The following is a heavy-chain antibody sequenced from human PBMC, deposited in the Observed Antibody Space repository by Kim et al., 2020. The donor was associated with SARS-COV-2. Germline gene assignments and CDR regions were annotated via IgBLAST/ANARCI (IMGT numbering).Heavy chain of an antibody. CDR3: SADLLGEGQVS. Sequence: SVKVSCKTSGFTFTNSAVQWVRQTRGQRLEWIGWIVVGGGRANYAQKFRERVTITRDKSTSTAYMELFSLTSDDTAVYYWSADLLGEGQVSWGQGTLVT. CDR1: GFTFTNSA. J-gene: IGHJ4*02. CDR2: IVVGGGRA. V-gene: IGHV1-58*01. D-gene: IGHD3-16*01.